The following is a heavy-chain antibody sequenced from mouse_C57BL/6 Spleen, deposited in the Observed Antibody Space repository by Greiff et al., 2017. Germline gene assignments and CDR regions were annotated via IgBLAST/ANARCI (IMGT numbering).Heavy chain of an antibody. CDR2: IHPSDSDT. J-gene: IGHJ4*01. D-gene: IGHD1-1*01. CDR3: AIPLRSLYYYAMDY. V-gene: IGHV1-74*01. CDR1: GYTFTSYW. Sequence: VQLQQPGAELVKPGASVKVSCKASGYTFTSYWMHWVKQRPGQGLEWIGRIHPSDSDTNYNQKFKGKATLTVDKSSSTAYRQLSSLTSEDSAVYYCAIPLRSLYYYAMDYWGQGTSVTVSS.